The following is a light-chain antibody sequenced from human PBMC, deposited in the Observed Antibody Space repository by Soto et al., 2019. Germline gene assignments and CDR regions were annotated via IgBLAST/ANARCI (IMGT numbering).Light chain of an antibody. V-gene: IGKV3-20*01. CDR1: QSVSSSY. CDR3: QQYGSSPLT. J-gene: IGKJ4*01. Sequence: EIVLTQSPGTLSLSPGERATLSCRASQSVSSSYIVWHQQKPGQAPRLLIYDASSRATGIPDRFSGSGSGTDFTLTISRLEPEDFAVDYCQQYGSSPLTFGGGTKVEIK. CDR2: DAS.